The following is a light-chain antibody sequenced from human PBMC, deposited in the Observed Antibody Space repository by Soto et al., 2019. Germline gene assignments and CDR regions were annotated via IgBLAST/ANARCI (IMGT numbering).Light chain of an antibody. CDR1: SSDVGGYNY. J-gene: IGLJ1*01. CDR2: DVS. Sequence: QPASVSGSPGQSITISCTGTSSDVGGYNYVSWYQQHPGTAPKFMIYDVSNRPSGVSNRFSGSKSGNTASLTISGLQAEDEADYYCSSYTTSNTRQIVFGTGTKLTVL. V-gene: IGLV2-14*01. CDR3: SSYTTSNTRQIV.